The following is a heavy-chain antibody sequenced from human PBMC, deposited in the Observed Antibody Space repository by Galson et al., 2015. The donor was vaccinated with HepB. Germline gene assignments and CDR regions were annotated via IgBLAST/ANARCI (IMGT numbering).Heavy chain of an antibody. J-gene: IGHJ3*02. D-gene: IGHD1-26*01. Sequence: SLRLSCAASGFTFSSYAMHWVRQAPGKGLEYVSAISSNGGSTYYADSVKGRFTISRDNSKNTLYLQMSSLRAEDTAVYYCVNLAGGIVGAQGSLHAFDIWGQGTMVTVSS. V-gene: IGHV3-64D*06. CDR2: ISSNGGST. CDR3: VNLAGGIVGAQGSLHAFDI. CDR1: GFTFSSYA.